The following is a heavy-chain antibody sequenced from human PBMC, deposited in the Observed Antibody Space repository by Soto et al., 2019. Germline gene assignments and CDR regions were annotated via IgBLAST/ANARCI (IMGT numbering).Heavy chain of an antibody. CDR2: TYHRGST. Sequence: SETLSLTCSVSGVSISSYFWSWIRQPPGRGLEWIGYTYHRGSTNYSPSLKSRVAISLDTSENQFSQKVSSVPAADTAAVYCARISGYHVPLDYWGQGTPVTVS. D-gene: IGHD3-22*01. J-gene: IGHJ4*02. CDR3: ARISGYHVPLDY. V-gene: IGHV4-59*01. CDR1: GVSISSYF.